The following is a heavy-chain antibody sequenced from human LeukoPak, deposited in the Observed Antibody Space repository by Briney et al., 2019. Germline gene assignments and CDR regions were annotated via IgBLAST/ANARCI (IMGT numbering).Heavy chain of an antibody. V-gene: IGHV4-38-2*01. J-gene: IGHJ4*02. CDR1: GYSISSGYY. D-gene: IGHD6-13*01. CDR3: ARHCQYSSICFFDY. CDR2: IYHSGST. Sequence: PSETLSLTCAVSGYSISSGYYWGWIRQPPGKGLEWIGSIYHSGSTYYNPSLKSRVTISVDTSKNQFSLKLSSVTAADTAVYYCARHCQYSSICFFDYWGQGTPVTVSS.